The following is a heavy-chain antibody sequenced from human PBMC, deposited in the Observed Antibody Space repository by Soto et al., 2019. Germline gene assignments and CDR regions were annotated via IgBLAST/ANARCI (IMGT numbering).Heavy chain of an antibody. D-gene: IGHD3-10*01. CDR2: IYYSGST. J-gene: IGHJ6*02. V-gene: IGHV4-30-4*01. CDR1: GGSISSGDYY. Sequence: QVQLQESGPGLVKPSQTLSLTCTVSGGSISSGDYYWSWIRQPPGKGLEWIGYIYYSGSTYYNPYLKSRVTRSVDTSKHRFSLKLNSVTAADTAVYYCARAPIGWFGALAQAYGMDVWGQGTTVTVSS. CDR3: ARAPIGWFGALAQAYGMDV.